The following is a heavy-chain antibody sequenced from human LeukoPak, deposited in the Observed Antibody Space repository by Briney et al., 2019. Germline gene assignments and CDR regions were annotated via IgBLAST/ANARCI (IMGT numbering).Heavy chain of an antibody. CDR1: GGSISSRNYC. J-gene: IGHJ4*02. V-gene: IGHV4-39*07. D-gene: IGHD2-15*01. CDR3: ARGHGCSGGSCYFPSPLLN. Sequence: SETLSLTCTVSGGSISSRNYCWGWIRQPPGKGLEWIGTIYSGSTYYNPSLKSRVTISVDTSKNQFSLKLSSVTAADTAVYYCARGHGCSGGSCYFPSPLLNWGQGTLVTVSS. CDR2: IYSGST.